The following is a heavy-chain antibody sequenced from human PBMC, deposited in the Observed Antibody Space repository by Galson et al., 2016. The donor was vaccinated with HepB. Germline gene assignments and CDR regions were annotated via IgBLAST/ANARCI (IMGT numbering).Heavy chain of an antibody. D-gene: IGHD3-16*01. V-gene: IGHV4-39*01. CDR3: ATPWGEVDN. CDR2: SSYTGSA. J-gene: IGHJ4*02. CDR1: GGSLSGGRYN. Sequence: ETLSLTCTVFGGSLSGGRYNWGWMRQPPGKGLEWIGSSSYTGSAYYNPSLKRRASISVDTSKNQFSLKMSSVTAADTAIYYCATPWGEVDNWGQGTLVTVSS.